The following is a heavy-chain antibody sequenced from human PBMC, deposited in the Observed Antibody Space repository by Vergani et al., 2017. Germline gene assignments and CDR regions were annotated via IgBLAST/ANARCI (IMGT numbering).Heavy chain of an antibody. J-gene: IGHJ6*03. Sequence: QVQLQQWGAGLLKPSETLSLTCAVSGGSFSGYYWSWIRQPPGKGLEWIGEINHSGSTNYNPSLKSRVTISVDTSKNQFSLKLSSVTAADTAVYYCARGRGYCSSTSCYMRYYYYYMDVWGKGTTVTVSS. CDR1: GGSFSGYY. CDR3: ARGRGYCSSTSCYMRYYYYYMDV. CDR2: INHSGST. D-gene: IGHD2-2*01. V-gene: IGHV4-34*01.